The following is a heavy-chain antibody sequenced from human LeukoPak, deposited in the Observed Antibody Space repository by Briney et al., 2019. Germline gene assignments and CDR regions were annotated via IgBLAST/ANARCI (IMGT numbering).Heavy chain of an antibody. CDR1: GGSISSTSYY. D-gene: IGHD3-10*01. CDR3: ATGLLWFGELRVAFDY. J-gene: IGHJ4*02. V-gene: IGHV4-39*01. CDR2: VYYSGST. Sequence: PSETLSLTCTVSGGSISSTSYYWGWIRQPPGKGLEWIASVYYSGSTYYNPSLKSRVTISVDTSKNQFSLKLSSVTAADTAVYYCATGLLWFGELRVAFDYWGQGTLVTVSS.